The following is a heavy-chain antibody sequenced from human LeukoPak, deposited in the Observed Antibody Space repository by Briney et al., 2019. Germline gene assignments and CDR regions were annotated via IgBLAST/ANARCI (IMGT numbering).Heavy chain of an antibody. V-gene: IGHV1-46*01. CDR3: ARDGYCDILSVTDF. Sequence: ASVKVSCKTSGYTFRTYWMLWVRQAPGQGRGWMEIIKPNGGLTGYAQNFQGRVTVTTYTSTITVYMELGSLRSDDTAVCYCARDGYCDILSVTDFWGQGTLLSVSS. CDR2: IKPNGGLT. CDR1: GYTFRTYW. D-gene: IGHD3-9*01. J-gene: IGHJ4*02.